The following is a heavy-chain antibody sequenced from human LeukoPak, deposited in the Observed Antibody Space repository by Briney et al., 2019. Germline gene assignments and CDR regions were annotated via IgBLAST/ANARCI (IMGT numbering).Heavy chain of an antibody. CDR1: GYTFTSYG. D-gene: IGHD6-6*01. J-gene: IGHJ4*02. CDR3: ARGLEYSSSSGENY. CDR2: ISAYNGNT. Sequence: ASVKVSCKAYGYTFTSYGISWVRQAPGQGLEWMGWISAYNGNTNYAQKLQGRVTMTTDTSTSTAYMELRSLRSDDTAVYYCARGLEYSSSSGENYWGQGTLVTVSS. V-gene: IGHV1-18*01.